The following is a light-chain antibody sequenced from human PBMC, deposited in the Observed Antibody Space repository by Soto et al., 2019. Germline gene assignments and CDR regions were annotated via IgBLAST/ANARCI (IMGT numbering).Light chain of an antibody. J-gene: IGKJ2*01. Sequence: EIVMTQSPATLSVSPGERATLSCRASQSISTELAWYQQKPGQPPRLLIYSASTMATGVPARFTGSGSGSEFTLTTSGLQSEDFAVYYCQQGHNWPLTFGQGTRLEI. CDR2: SAS. CDR3: QQGHNWPLT. V-gene: IGKV3-15*01. CDR1: QSISTE.